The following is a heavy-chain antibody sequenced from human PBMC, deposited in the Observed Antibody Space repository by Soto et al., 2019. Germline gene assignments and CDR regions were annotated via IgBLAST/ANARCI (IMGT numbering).Heavy chain of an antibody. CDR2: IKSKTDGGTT. Sequence: PGGSLRLSCVASGVTFSSYAMSWVRQAPGKGLEWVGRIKSKTDGGTTDYAAPVKGRFTISRDNSKNTLYLQMNSLRVEDTALYYCANAFSIMVPYGMDVWGQGTTVTVSS. V-gene: IGHV3-15*01. CDR1: GVTFSSYA. J-gene: IGHJ6*02. D-gene: IGHD3-10*01. CDR3: ANAFSIMVPYGMDV.